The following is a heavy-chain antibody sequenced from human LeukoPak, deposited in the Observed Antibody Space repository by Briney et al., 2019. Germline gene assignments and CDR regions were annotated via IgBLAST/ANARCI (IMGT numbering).Heavy chain of an antibody. CDR1: QFKFNNYG. J-gene: IGHJ6*03. CDR3: ASSQAGSRDRWYYYYYMDV. V-gene: IGHV3-23*01. Sequence: GGSLRLSCATSQFKFNNYGMTWVRQTPGKGLEWVSSITGSGGRTQYADSVQGRFTISRDNSENTLYLQMNSLRAEDTAVYYCASSQAGSRDRWYYYYYMDVWGKGTTVTVSS. CDR2: ITGSGGRT. D-gene: IGHD4-23*01.